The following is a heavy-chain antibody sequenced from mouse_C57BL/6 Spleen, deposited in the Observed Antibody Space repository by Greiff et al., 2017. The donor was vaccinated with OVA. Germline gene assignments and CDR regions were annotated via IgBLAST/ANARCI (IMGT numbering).Heavy chain of an antibody. J-gene: IGHJ2*01. Sequence: EVQLQQSGPVLVKPGASVKMPCKASGYTFTDYYMNWVKQSHGKSLEWIGVINPYNGGTSYNQKFKGKATLTVDKSSSTAYMELNSLTSEDSAVYYCARDYYYGSSYYFDYWGQGTTLTVSS. CDR1: GYTFTDYY. CDR2: INPYNGGT. CDR3: ARDYYYGSSYYFDY. V-gene: IGHV1-19*01. D-gene: IGHD1-1*01.